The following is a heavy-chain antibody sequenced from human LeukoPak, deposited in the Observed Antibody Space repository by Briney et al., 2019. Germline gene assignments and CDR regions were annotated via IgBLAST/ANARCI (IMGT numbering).Heavy chain of an antibody. CDR1: GGSISSYY. J-gene: IGHJ4*02. V-gene: IGHV4-59*01. CDR3: ARGSSWSYYFDY. D-gene: IGHD6-13*01. CDR2: IYYSGTT. Sequence: SETLSLTCTVSGGSISSYYWSWIRQPPGKGLEWIGYIYYSGTTNYNPSLKSRVTISVDTSKKQFSLKLGSVTAADTAVYYCARGSSWSYYFDYWGQGTPVTVSS.